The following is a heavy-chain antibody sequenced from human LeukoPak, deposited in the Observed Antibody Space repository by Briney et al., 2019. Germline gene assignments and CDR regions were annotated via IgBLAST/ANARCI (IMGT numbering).Heavy chain of an antibody. Sequence: GASVKVSCKASGYTFTNYGISWVRQAPGQGLEWMGWISAHNGNIKYAQNLQGRVTMTTDTSTSTAYMELRSLRSDDTAVYYCARDLFVVAFDYWGQGTLVTVSS. CDR1: GYTFTNYG. V-gene: IGHV1-18*01. J-gene: IGHJ4*02. CDR2: ISAHNGNI. CDR3: ARDLFVVAFDY. D-gene: IGHD2-15*01.